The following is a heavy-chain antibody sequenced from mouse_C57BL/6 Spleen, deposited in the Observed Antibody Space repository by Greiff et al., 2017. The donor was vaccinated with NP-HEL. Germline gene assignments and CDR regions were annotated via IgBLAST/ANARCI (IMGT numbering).Heavy chain of an antibody. CDR1: GYTFTSYW. D-gene: IGHD3-2*02. V-gene: IGHV1-69*01. CDR2: IDPSDSYT. CDR3: ARGGQLRPGDY. Sequence: VQLQQPGAELVMPGASVKLSCKASGYTFTSYWMHWVKQRPGQGLEWIGEIDPSDSYTNYNQKFKGKSTLTVDKSSSTAYMQLSSLTSEDAAVYYCARGGQLRPGDYWGQGTTLTVSS. J-gene: IGHJ2*01.